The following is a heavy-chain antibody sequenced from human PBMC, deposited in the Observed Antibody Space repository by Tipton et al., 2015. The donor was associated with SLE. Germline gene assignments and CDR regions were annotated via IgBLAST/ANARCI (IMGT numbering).Heavy chain of an antibody. J-gene: IGHJ4*02. Sequence: LRLSCAVYGGSFSGYYWSWIRQPPGKGLEWIGEITHRGSTNYNPSLKSRVTLSVDRPMKQFSLKLRSVTAADTAVYYCAGCGGGSCYAYWGRGTPVTVSS. CDR2: ITHRGST. D-gene: IGHD2-15*01. CDR3: AGCGGGSCYAY. CDR1: GGSFSGYY. V-gene: IGHV4-34*01.